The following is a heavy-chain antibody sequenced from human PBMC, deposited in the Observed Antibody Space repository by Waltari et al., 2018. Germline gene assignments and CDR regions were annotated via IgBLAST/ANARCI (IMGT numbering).Heavy chain of an antibody. V-gene: IGHV4-39*01. CDR3: ARSGNYDILTGYSPDAFDV. CDR2: IGSCATI. J-gene: IGHJ3*01. Sequence: QVQLQESGPGLVKPSETLSLTCSVSGDSISSSSFYWGWIRQPPGRGPEWIGTIGSCATISYNPSLNRRVTISEDTSKNQVSLRLRSVTAADTAVYYCARSGNYDILTGYSPDAFDVWGQGTMVTVSS. D-gene: IGHD3-9*01. CDR1: GDSISSSSFY.